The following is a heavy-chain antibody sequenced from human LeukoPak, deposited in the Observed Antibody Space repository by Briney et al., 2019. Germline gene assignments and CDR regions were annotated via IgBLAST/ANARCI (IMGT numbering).Heavy chain of an antibody. CDR2: INSDGSSI. V-gene: IGHV3-74*03. CDR1: GFSLSSYW. D-gene: IGHD6-19*01. Sequence: PGGSLRLSCEASGFSLSSYWMHWVRQVPGKGPVWVSRINSDGSSITYADSVKGRFTISRDNAKSTVYLQMNSLRVDDTAVYYCARAEGYSSGWYEPLDYWGQGILVTVSS. J-gene: IGHJ4*02. CDR3: ARAEGYSSGWYEPLDY.